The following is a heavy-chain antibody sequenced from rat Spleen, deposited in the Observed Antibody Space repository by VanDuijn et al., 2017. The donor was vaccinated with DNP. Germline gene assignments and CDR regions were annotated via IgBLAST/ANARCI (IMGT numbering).Heavy chain of an antibody. CDR3: ARHRTIMPYYYAMDA. V-gene: IGHV5-29*01. CDR2: ISYDGGST. Sequence: EVQLVESDGGLVQPGRSLKLSCVASGFTFSDYFMAWARQAPTKGLEWVAAISYDGGSTYYRDSVKGRFTIFRDNAQSTLYLQMDSLRSEDTATYYCARHRTIMPYYYAMDAWGQGASVTVSS. J-gene: IGHJ4*01. D-gene: IGHD1-12*01. CDR1: GFTFSDYF.